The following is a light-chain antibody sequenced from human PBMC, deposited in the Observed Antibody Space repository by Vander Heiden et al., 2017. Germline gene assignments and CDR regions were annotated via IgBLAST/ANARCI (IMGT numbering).Light chain of an antibody. CDR1: SSDVGGYNY. V-gene: IGLV2-14*01. Sequence: QSALTQPASVSGSPGQSTTISCTGTSSDVGGYNYVSWYQQHPGKAPKLMIYDVANRPSGVSNRFSGSKTGNTASLTISGLQADDEADYYCSSYTSSSTLYVFGTGTEVTVL. CDR2: DVA. CDR3: SSYTSSSTLYV. J-gene: IGLJ1*01.